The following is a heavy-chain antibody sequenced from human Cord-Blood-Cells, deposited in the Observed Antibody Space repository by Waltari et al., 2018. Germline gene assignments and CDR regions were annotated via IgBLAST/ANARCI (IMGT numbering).Heavy chain of an antibody. V-gene: IGHV4-34*01. Sequence: QVLLQQWGAGLLKPYATLSLTCAVYGWPFSGYYWTWIRQPPGKGLEWIGEINHSGSTNYNPSLKSRVTISVDTSKNQFSLKLSSVTAADTAVYYCASSKSSGYRVWVYWGQGTLVTVSS. CDR3: ASSKSSGYRVWVY. J-gene: IGHJ4*02. D-gene: IGHD3-22*01. CDR2: INHSGST. CDR1: GWPFSGYY.